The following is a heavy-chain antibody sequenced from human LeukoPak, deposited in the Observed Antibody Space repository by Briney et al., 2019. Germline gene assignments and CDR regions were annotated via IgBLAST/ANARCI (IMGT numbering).Heavy chain of an antibody. CDR3: ARGLEGAAAGMRRSWFYP. J-gene: IGHJ5*02. CDR1: GGSISSYY. CDR2: IYYSGST. V-gene: IGHV4-59*01. Sequence: PSETLSLTCIVSGGSISSYYWSWIRQPPGKGLEWIGYIYYSGSTNYNPSLKSRVTISVDTSKSQFSLKLSSVTAADTAVYYCARGLEGAAAGMRRSWFYPWGQGTLVTVSS. D-gene: IGHD6-13*01.